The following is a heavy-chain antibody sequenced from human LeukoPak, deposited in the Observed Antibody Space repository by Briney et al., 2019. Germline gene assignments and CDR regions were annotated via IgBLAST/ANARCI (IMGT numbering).Heavy chain of an antibody. CDR3: VKEGVEYSYSYGDY. CDR1: GFSFNNYA. CDR2: ISYDGGDK. D-gene: IGHD3-16*01. Sequence: PGGSLRLSCAASGFSFNNYAMYWVRQAPGKGLEWVALISYDGGDKYYAESMKGRITISRDNAENTLYLQMNNLRPDDTAFYFCVKEGVEYSYSYGDYWGQGTLSPSPQ. V-gene: IGHV3-30*18. J-gene: IGHJ4*02.